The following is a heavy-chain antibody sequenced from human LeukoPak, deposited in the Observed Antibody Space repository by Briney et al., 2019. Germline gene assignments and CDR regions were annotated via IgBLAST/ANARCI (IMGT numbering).Heavy chain of an antibody. J-gene: IGHJ4*02. CDR3: AKDLTYDYDSTGYYFDY. CDR1: GFTFSSYA. V-gene: IGHV3-23*01. D-gene: IGHD3-22*01. CDR2: ISGSGDTT. Sequence: GGSLRLSCAASGFTFSSYAMSWVRRAPGKGLELVSGISGSGDTTYYADSVKGRFTISRDNSKNTLYLQLNSLRAEDRAIYYCAKDLTYDYDSTGYYFDYWGQGTLVTVSS.